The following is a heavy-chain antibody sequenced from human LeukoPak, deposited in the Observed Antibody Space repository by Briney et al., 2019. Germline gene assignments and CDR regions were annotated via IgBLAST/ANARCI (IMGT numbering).Heavy chain of an antibody. V-gene: IGHV3-7*01. CDR1: GFTFSRYW. CDR2: IDQHGSEK. Sequence: GGSLRPSCAASGFTFSRYWMRWVRQAPGKGLEWVASIDQHGSEKYYVDSVKGRFTISRDNAKNSLYLQMNSLRAEDTAVYYCSGYDLGQGTTVIVSS. J-gene: IGHJ6*02. CDR3: SGYD.